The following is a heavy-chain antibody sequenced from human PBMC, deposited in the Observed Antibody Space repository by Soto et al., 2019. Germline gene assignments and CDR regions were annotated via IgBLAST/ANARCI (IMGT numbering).Heavy chain of an antibody. J-gene: IGHJ4*02. CDR3: AKSRIAVAGGIYFDY. CDR1: GFTFDDYA. CDR2: ISWNSGSI. Sequence: EVQLVESGGGLVQPGRSLRLSCAASGFTFDDYAMHWVRQAPGKGLEWVSGISWNSGSIGYADSVKGRFTISRDNAKNSLYLQMNSLRAEGTALYYCAKSRIAVAGGIYFDYWGQGTLGTVSS. V-gene: IGHV3-9*01. D-gene: IGHD6-19*01.